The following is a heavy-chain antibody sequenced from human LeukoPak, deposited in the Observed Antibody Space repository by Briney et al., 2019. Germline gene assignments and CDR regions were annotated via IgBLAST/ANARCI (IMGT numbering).Heavy chain of an antibody. CDR2: IYYSGIT. CDR3: ASRWGYYDSSGYYRRNNWFDP. D-gene: IGHD3-22*01. J-gene: IGHJ5*02. Sequence: PSETLSLXCTVSGGSSSSSSYYWGWIRQPPGKGLEWIGSIYYSGITYYNPSLKSRVTISVDTSKNQFSLKLSSVTAADTAVYYCASRWGYYDSSGYYRRNNWFDPWGQGTLVTVSS. V-gene: IGHV4-39*01. CDR1: GGSSSSSSYY.